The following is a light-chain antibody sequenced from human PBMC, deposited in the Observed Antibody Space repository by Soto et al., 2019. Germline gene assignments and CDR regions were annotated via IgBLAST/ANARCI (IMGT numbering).Light chain of an antibody. CDR2: DVS. J-gene: IGLJ1*01. V-gene: IGLV2-14*01. CDR1: SSDIGDYNY. CDR3: CSYTSSATLI. Sequence: QSVLTQPAYVSGSPGHSITISCVGTSSDIGDYNYVSWYQQHPGKVPKVIIYDVSNRPSGVSYRFSATKSGNTASLTISGLQAEDEADYDCCSYTSSATLIVGTGTKVTVL.